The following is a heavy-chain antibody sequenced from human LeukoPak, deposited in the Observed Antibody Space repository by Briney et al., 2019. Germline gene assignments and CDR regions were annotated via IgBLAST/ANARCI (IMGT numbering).Heavy chain of an antibody. V-gene: IGHV4-34*01. CDR3: AREAGASSFRPLDC. J-gene: IGHJ4*02. CDR2: INHSGST. CDR1: GGSFSGYY. D-gene: IGHD1-26*01. Sequence: SETLSLTCAVYGGSFSGYYWSWIRQPPGKGLEWIGEINHSGSTNYNPSLKSRVTMSVDTSKNQFSVRLSSVTAADTAMYYCAREAGASSFRPLDCWGQGVLVSVSS.